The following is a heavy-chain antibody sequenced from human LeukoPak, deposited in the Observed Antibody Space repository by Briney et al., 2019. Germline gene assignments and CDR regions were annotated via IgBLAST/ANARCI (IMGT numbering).Heavy chain of an antibody. CDR3: AGAGITAALFDY. J-gene: IGHJ4*02. D-gene: IGHD3-3*01. Sequence: GGSLRLSCAASGFTFSSYAMHWVRQAPGKGLEWVSSISSSSSYIYYADSVKGRFTISRDNAKNSLYLQMNSLRAEDTAVYYCAGAGITAALFDYWGQGTLVTVSS. CDR1: GFTFSSYA. V-gene: IGHV3-21*01. CDR2: ISSSSSYI.